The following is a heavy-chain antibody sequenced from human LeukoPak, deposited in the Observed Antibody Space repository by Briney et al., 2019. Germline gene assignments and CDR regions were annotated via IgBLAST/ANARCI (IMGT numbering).Heavy chain of an antibody. CDR3: ARRQYYYDSSGYYAGAFDI. J-gene: IGHJ3*02. V-gene: IGHV4-39*01. D-gene: IGHD3-22*01. Sequence: SETLSLTCSVSGGSISSSSYYWGWIRQPPGKGLEWIGSIYYSGSTYYNPSLKSRVTISVDTSKNQFSLKLNSVTAADTAVYYCARRQYYYDSSGYYAGAFDIWGQGTMVTVSS. CDR2: IYYSGST. CDR1: GGSISSSSYY.